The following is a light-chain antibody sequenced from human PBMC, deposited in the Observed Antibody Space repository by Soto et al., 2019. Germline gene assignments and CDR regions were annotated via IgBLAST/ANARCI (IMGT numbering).Light chain of an antibody. CDR3: QQLNSYPRT. J-gene: IGKJ1*01. Sequence: IQLTQSPSSLSASVGDRVTIPCRASQAISSYLAWYQQKPGRAPNLLIYGASTLQSGVPSRFSGSGSGTEFTLTISSLQPEAFATYYCQQLNSYPRTLGQGTKVEIK. CDR1: QAISSY. V-gene: IGKV1-9*01. CDR2: GAS.